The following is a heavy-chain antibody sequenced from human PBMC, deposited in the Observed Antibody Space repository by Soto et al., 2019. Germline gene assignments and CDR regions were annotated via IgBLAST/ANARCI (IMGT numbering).Heavy chain of an antibody. CDR3: VKVSGDSSSSLSSLDY. D-gene: IGHD6-6*01. CDR2: ISSNGGST. V-gene: IGHV3-64D*08. J-gene: IGHJ4*02. Sequence: GGSLRLSCSASGFTFSSYAMHWVRQAPGKGLEYVSAISSNGGSTYYADSVKGRFTISRDNSKNTLYLQMSSLRAEDTAVYYCVKVSGDSSSSLSSLDYLGQGTLVTVSP. CDR1: GFTFSSYA.